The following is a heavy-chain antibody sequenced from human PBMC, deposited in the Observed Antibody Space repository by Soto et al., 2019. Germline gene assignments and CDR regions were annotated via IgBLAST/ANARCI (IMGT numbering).Heavy chain of an antibody. CDR2: IDPSDSQT. J-gene: IGHJ6*02. Sequence: GESLKISCKGSGYSFAGYWITWVRQKPGKGLEWMGRIDPSDSQTYYSPSFRGHVTISVTKSITTVFLQWSSLRASDTAMYYCGRDRIVVVPAAIPLHFYHGMDVWGQGTTVTLAS. V-gene: IGHV5-10-1*01. CDR1: GYSFAGYW. D-gene: IGHD2-2*01. CDR3: GRDRIVVVPAAIPLHFYHGMDV.